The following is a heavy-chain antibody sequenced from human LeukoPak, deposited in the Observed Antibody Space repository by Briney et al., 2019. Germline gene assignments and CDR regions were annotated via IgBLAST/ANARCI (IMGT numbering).Heavy chain of an antibody. Sequence: ETKSLTCAVYGGSFSGYYWRWIRQPPGKGLEWIGEINHSGSTNYNPSLKGRVAISIDTSKNQFSLKLSSVTAADTAVYYCARGLKITMVRGVTHPFDYWGQGTLVTVSS. J-gene: IGHJ4*02. CDR2: INHSGST. D-gene: IGHD3-10*01. V-gene: IGHV4-34*01. CDR1: GGSFSGYY. CDR3: ARGLKITMVRGVTHPFDY.